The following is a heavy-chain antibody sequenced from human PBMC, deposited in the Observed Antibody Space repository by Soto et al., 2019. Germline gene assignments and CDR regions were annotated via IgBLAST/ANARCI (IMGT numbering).Heavy chain of an antibody. CDR2: INHSGST. CDR1: GGSFSGYY. CDR3: AGGTELARGDY. D-gene: IGHD3-10*01. V-gene: IGHV4-34*01. J-gene: IGHJ4*02. Sequence: SETLSLTCAVYGGSFSGYYWSWIRQPPGKGLEWIGEINHSGSTNYNPSLKSRVTISVDTSKNQFSLKLSSVTAADTAVYYCAGGTELARGDYWGQGTLVTVSS.